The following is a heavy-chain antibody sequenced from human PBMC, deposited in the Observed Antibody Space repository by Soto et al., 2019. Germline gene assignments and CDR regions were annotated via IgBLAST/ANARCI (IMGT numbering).Heavy chain of an antibody. CDR1: GFTFSTYT. Sequence: GGPLRLSCAASGFTFSTYTMNWVRQAPGRGPEWVASISGSSDYMYYSDSVKGRFTISRDNTRNSLYLQMSSLRVEDTAIYYCARERSTGWFYFDYWGRGTLVTVSS. V-gene: IGHV3-21*01. D-gene: IGHD6-19*01. CDR3: ARERSTGWFYFDY. J-gene: IGHJ4*01. CDR2: ISGSSDYM.